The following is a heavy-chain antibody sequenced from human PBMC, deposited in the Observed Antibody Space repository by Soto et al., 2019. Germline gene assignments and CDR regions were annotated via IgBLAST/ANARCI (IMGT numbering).Heavy chain of an antibody. J-gene: IGHJ4*02. CDR3: ATNNWNDGNLDY. Sequence: ASVKVSCKVSGYTLTELSMHWVRQAPGKGLEWMGGFDPEDGETIYAQKFQGRVTMTEDTSTDTAYMELSSLRSEDTAVYYCATNNWNDGNLDYWGQGTLVTVSS. CDR2: FDPEDGET. CDR1: GYTLTELS. D-gene: IGHD1-20*01. V-gene: IGHV1-24*01.